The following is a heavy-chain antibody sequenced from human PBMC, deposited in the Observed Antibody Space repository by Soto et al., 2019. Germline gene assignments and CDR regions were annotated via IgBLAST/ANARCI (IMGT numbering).Heavy chain of an antibody. Sequence: ASVKVSCKASGYTFTNYDVNWVRQAPGQGLEWVGWMTPKSDDTGYAQKFQGRVTLTRNTSISTAYMELSSLTSEDTAVYYCARGLAVTRYAFDIWGQGTMVTVSS. CDR3: ARGLAVTRYAFDI. J-gene: IGHJ3*02. D-gene: IGHD4-4*01. CDR1: GYTFTNYD. V-gene: IGHV1-8*01. CDR2: MTPKSDDT.